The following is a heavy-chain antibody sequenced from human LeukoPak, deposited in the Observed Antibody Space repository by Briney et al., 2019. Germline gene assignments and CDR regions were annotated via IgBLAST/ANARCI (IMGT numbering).Heavy chain of an antibody. Sequence: ASVKVSCKASGYTFTGYYIHWVRQAPGQGLEWMGWINPNSGGTNSAQKFQGRVTMTRDTSISTAYMELRSLRSDDTAMYYCVTHCINGVCYPQGSDYWGQGTLVTVSS. CDR2: INPNSGGT. V-gene: IGHV1-2*02. CDR3: VTHCINGVCYPQGSDY. J-gene: IGHJ4*02. D-gene: IGHD2-8*01. CDR1: GYTFTGYY.